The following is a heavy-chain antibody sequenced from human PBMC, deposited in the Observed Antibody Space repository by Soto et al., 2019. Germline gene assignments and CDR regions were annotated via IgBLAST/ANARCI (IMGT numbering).Heavy chain of an antibody. CDR2: ISAYSGNK. D-gene: IGHD2-2*02. J-gene: IGHJ6*02. CDR3: ARGGECSSTSCYTPNYYFGLGV. Sequence: QVPLMQSGVEVKKPGASVRVSCQASGYNFVNYGITWVRQAPGQGLEWLGWISAYSGNKNYAQNFQGRVTMTTDKSTSTAYMEVRSLRSDDTAVYFCARGGECSSTSCYTPNYYFGLGVWGQGTTVSVSS. CDR1: GYNFVNYG. V-gene: IGHV1-18*04.